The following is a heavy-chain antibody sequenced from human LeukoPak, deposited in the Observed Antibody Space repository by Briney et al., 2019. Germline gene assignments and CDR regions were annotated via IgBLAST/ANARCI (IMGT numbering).Heavy chain of an antibody. CDR3: ARISSSYDYDY. D-gene: IGHD6-6*01. CDR1: GFTFRSYG. Sequence: PGGSLRLSCAASGFTFRSYGMHWVRQAPGKGLEYVAAISSNGGSTDYANSVKGRFTISRDNSKNTLYLQMGSLSAEDMAVYYCARISSSYDYDYWGQGTLVTVSS. V-gene: IGHV3-64*01. J-gene: IGHJ4*02. CDR2: ISSNGGST.